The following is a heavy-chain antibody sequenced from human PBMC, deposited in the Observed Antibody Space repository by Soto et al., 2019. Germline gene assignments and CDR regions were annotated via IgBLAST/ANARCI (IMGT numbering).Heavy chain of an antibody. J-gene: IGHJ4*02. CDR1: GDSINNGDYY. CDR2: IYFSGVT. D-gene: IGHD3-9*01. V-gene: IGHV4-30-4*01. CDR3: ARQEAEYVSGRYYFDS. Sequence: QVQLQESGPGLVKPSQTLSLTCNISGDSINNGDYYWTWIRQAPGKGLEWIGYIYFSGVTFYSPSLKSRLSITLDTSKTQFSLKLASVTAADTALYYCARQEAEYVSGRYYFDSWSPGTLVTVSS.